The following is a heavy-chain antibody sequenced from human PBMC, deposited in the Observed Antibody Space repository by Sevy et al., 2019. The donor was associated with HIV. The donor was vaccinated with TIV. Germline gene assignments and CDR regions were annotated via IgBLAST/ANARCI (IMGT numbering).Heavy chain of an antibody. CDR3: ARETGSSHSDY. CDR1: GFTFSKYW. Sequence: GGSLRLSCEASGFTFSKYWMSWVRQAPGKGLEWVANINQDGSAKYYVDSVKGRFTISRDNGKNSLYLQMNSLRAEDTAVYYCARETGSSHSDYWGQGTLVTVSS. V-gene: IGHV3-7*01. J-gene: IGHJ4*02. CDR2: INQDGSAK. D-gene: IGHD3-10*01.